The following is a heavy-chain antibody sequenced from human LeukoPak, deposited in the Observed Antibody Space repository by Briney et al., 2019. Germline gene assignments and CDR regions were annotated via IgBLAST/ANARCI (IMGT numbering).Heavy chain of an antibody. CDR1: GFSFDTYA. CDR2: IWHDGSHK. Sequence: GGSLRLSCTAPGFSFDTYAMHWVRQAPGQGLEWVALIWHDGSHKFYSNSVRGQFTISRDNSKNTVYLQMNNLRPDDTAVYYCAREIFGSGSSPDFWGQGTLVTVSS. J-gene: IGHJ4*02. D-gene: IGHD3-10*01. V-gene: IGHV3-33*01. CDR3: AREIFGSGSSPDF.